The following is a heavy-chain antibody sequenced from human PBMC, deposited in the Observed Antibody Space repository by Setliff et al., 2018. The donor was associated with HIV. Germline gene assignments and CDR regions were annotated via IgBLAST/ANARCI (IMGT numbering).Heavy chain of an antibody. D-gene: IGHD2-21*01. CDR1: GGSISSGHYY. Sequence: SETLSLTCTVSGGSISSGHYYWCWIRQPAGKGLEWIGHIYSSGSTNYNPSLKSRVTISVDTSKNQFSLKLSSVTAADTAVYYCAKQYCGGDCYSDSYYYMDVWGKGTTVTSP. V-gene: IGHV4-61*09. CDR2: IYSSGST. CDR3: AKQYCGGDCYSDSYYYMDV. J-gene: IGHJ6*03.